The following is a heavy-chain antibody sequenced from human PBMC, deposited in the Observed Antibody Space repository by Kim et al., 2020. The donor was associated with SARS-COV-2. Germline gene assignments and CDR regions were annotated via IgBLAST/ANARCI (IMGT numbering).Heavy chain of an antibody. CDR2: ISYDGSNK. V-gene: IGHV3-30*04. J-gene: IGHJ3*02. CDR1: GFTFSSYA. CDR3: AGGGITMVQGVILGPDFLDAFDI. Sequence: GGSLRLSCAASGFTFSSYAMHWVRQAPGKGLEWVAVISYDGSNKYYVDSVKGRFTISRDNSKNTLYLQMNSLRAEDTAVYYCAGGGITMVQGVILGPDFLDAFDIWGQGTMVTVSS. D-gene: IGHD3-10*01.